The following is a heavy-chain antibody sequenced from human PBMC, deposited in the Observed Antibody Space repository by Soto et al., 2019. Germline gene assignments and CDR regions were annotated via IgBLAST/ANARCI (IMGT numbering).Heavy chain of an antibody. V-gene: IGHV4-59*01. Sequence: SETLSLTCTVSGGSITTDYWSWIRQPPGKGLEWIGYIYYRVTTNYKPSLKSRVTISVDTSKNQFSLKLSSVTAADTAVYHCARGRLEQQLFYDAFDIWGQGTMVTVSS. CDR1: GGSITTDY. CDR3: ARGRLEQQLFYDAFDI. D-gene: IGHD6-13*01. CDR2: IYYRVTT. J-gene: IGHJ3*02.